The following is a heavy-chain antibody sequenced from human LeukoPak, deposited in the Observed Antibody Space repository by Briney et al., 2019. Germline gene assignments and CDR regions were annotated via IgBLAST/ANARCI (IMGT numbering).Heavy chain of an antibody. CDR1: GYTFTSYG. D-gene: IGHD3-10*01. Sequence: ATVKVSCKASGYTFTSYGISWVRQAPGQGLEWMGWISAYNGNTNYAQKLQGRVTMTTDTSTSTAYMELRSLRSDDTAVYYCARDRPTPIDYYGSGSWNWFDPWGQGTLVTVSS. CDR3: ARDRPTPIDYYGSGSWNWFDP. J-gene: IGHJ5*02. CDR2: ISAYNGNT. V-gene: IGHV1-18*01.